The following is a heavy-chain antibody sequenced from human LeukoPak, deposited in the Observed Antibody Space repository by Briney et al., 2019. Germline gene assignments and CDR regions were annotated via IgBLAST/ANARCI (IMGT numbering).Heavy chain of an antibody. CDR2: IIPIFGTA. J-gene: IGHJ4*02. Sequence: SVKVSCKASGGTFSSYAISWVRQAPGQGLEWMGGIIPIFGTANYAQKFQGRVTITTDESTSTASMELSSLRSEDTAVYYCARSSYCGGACYSIISDFDYWGQGTLVTVSS. V-gene: IGHV1-69*05. CDR1: GGTFSSYA. CDR3: ARSSYCGGACYSIISDFDY. D-gene: IGHD2-21*02.